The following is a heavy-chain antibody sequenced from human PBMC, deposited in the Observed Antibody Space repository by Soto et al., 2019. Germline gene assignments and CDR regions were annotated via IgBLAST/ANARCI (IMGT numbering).Heavy chain of an antibody. CDR2: ISAYNGNT. D-gene: IGHD3-3*01. CDR1: CYTFTSYG. V-gene: IGHV1-18*01. J-gene: IGHJ5*02. Sequence: GASVKVCCKDSCYTFTSYGISLLRQDNGQWLECMGWISAYNGNTNSPQKLQGRVTMTTDTSTSTAYMELRSLRSDDTAVYYCARSSITIFGVVITPNWFDTWGQGTLVTVSS. CDR3: ARSSITIFGVVITPNWFDT.